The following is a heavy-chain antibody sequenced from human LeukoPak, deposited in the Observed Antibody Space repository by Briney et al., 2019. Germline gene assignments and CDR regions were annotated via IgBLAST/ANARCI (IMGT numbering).Heavy chain of an antibody. CDR3: AKDSVWFGDLLN. J-gene: IGHJ4*02. CDR2: IGTSVNAI. CDR1: GFIFSGFD. V-gene: IGHV3-48*03. Sequence: GGSLRLSCAASGFIFSGFDMNWVRQAPGKGLEWIAHIGTSVNAIYYADSVKGRFTISRDNARDSLSLQMDSLRVEDTAVYYCAKDSVWFGDLLNWGQGALVIVSS. D-gene: IGHD3-10*01.